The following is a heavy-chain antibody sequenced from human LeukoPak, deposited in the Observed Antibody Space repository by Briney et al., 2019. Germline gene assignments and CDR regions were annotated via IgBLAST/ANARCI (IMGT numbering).Heavy chain of an antibody. D-gene: IGHD5-18*01. Sequence: SETLSLTCTVSDGSISSFYWSWIRQPPGKGLEWIGYINYSGSTNYNPSLKSRVTISVDTFKNQFSLKLNSVTAADTAVYYCAARSGYSYGQVDYWGQGTLVTVSS. CDR3: AARSGYSYGQVDY. CDR2: INYSGST. V-gene: IGHV4-59*01. CDR1: DGSISSFY. J-gene: IGHJ4*02.